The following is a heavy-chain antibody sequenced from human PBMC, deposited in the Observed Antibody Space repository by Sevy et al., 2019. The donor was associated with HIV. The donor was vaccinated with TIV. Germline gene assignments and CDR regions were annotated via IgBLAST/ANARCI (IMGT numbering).Heavy chain of an antibody. D-gene: IGHD3-10*01. CDR2: IYPADAET. J-gene: IGHJ5*02. CDR1: GYSFITYW. CDR3: ATQFVPSSIPIESTGAT. Sequence: GESLKISCKGSGYSFITYWIGWVRQMPGKGLEWMGIIYPADAETRYNPSFQAQVPISVHNSISTAYLQWSSLMASGTAMYYCATQFVPSSIPIESTGATWGQGALVTVSS. V-gene: IGHV5-51*01.